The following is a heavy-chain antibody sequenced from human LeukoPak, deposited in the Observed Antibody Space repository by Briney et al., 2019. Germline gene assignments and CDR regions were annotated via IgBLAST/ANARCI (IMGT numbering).Heavy chain of an antibody. CDR3: ARHHYYDSSGYRDY. V-gene: IGHV4-59*01. CDR2: IYYSGST. Sequence: PSETLSLTCTVSGGSISSYYWSWIRLPPGKGLEWIGYIYYSGSTNYNPSLKSRVTISVDTSKNQFSLKLSSVTAADTAVYYCARHHYYDSSGYRDYWGQGTLVTVSS. D-gene: IGHD3-22*01. J-gene: IGHJ4*02. CDR1: GGSISSYY.